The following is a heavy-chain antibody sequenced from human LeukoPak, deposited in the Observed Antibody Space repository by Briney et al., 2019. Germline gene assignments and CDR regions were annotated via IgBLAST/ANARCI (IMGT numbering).Heavy chain of an antibody. Sequence: PGGSLRLSCTVSGFTLSSNSMSWVRQAPGKGLEWVSFIYSDNTHYSDSVKGRFTISRDNSKNTLYLQMKSRRAEDAAVYYCARRAGAYSHPYGYWGGGSPVTVAS. D-gene: IGHD4/OR15-4a*01. CDR2: IYSDNT. V-gene: IGHV3-53*01. CDR3: ARRAGAYSHPYGY. J-gene: IGHJ4*02. CDR1: GFTLSSNS.